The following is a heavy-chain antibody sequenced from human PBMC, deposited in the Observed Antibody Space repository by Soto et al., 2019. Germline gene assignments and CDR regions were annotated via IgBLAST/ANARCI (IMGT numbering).Heavy chain of an antibody. CDR2: ISGSGGST. CDR3: AKQVVVPAALQIAFDY. CDR1: GFTFSSYA. D-gene: IGHD2-2*01. V-gene: IGHV3-23*01. J-gene: IGHJ4*02. Sequence: EVQLLESGGGLVQPGGSLRLSCAASGFTFSSYAMSWVRQAPGKGLEWVSAISGSGGSTYYADSVKGRFTISRDNSKNPLYLQMNSLRAEDTAVYYCAKQVVVPAALQIAFDYWGQGTLVTVSS.